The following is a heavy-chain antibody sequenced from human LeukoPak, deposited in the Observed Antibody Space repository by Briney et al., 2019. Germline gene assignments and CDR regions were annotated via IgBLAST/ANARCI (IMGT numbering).Heavy chain of an antibody. V-gene: IGHV3-7*01. J-gene: IGHJ4*02. D-gene: IGHD4-17*01. CDR1: GFRFSTYW. CDR2: MKHDGREK. Sequence: GGSLRLSCAASGFRFSTYWMSWVRQAPGKGLEWVANMKHDGREKYYVDSVKGRFTVSRDNAKNSLYLQMNSLRAGDTAVYYCARRLRRNYFDYWGQGTLVTVSS. CDR3: ARRLRRNYFDY.